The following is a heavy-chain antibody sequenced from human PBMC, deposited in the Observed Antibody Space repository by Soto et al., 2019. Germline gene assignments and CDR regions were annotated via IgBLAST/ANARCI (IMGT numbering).Heavy chain of an antibody. CDR3: ARTYSSRLNWFDP. D-gene: IGHD6-13*01. Sequence: SETLSLTCTVSGGSISSSSYYWGWMRQPPGKGLEWIGSSYYSGSTYYNPSLKSRVTISVDTSKTQFSLKLSSVTAADTVVYYCARTYSSRLNWFDPWGQGTLVTVSS. CDR2: SYYSGST. V-gene: IGHV4-39*01. CDR1: GGSISSSSYY. J-gene: IGHJ5*02.